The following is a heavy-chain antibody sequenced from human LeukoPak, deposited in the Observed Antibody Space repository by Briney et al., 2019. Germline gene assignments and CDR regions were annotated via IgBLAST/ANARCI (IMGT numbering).Heavy chain of an antibody. V-gene: IGHV4-59*12. D-gene: IGHD4-17*01. CDR2: IYYSGST. Sequence: SETLSLTCTVSGGSISSYYWSWIRQPPGKGLEWIGYIYYSGSTNYNPSLKSRVTISVDTFKNQFSLKLSSVTAADTAVYYCARSMYGYSYFDYWGQGTLVTVSS. CDR1: GGSISSYY. J-gene: IGHJ4*02. CDR3: ARSMYGYSYFDY.